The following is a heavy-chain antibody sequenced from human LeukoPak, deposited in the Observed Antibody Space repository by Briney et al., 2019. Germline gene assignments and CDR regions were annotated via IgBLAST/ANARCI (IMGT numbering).Heavy chain of an antibody. V-gene: IGHV4-59*12. Sequence: SETLSFTCTVSGGSISSYYWSWIRQPPGKGLEWIGYIYYSGSTNYNPSLKSRVTISVDTSKNQFSLKLNSVTAADTAVYYCARVYCSSTSCPFDSWGQGTLVTVSS. CDR1: GGSISSYY. CDR3: ARVYCSSTSCPFDS. D-gene: IGHD2-2*01. CDR2: IYYSGST. J-gene: IGHJ4*02.